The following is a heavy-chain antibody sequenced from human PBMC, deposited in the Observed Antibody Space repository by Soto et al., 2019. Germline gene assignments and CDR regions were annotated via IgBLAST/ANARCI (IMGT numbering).Heavy chain of an antibody. CDR1: GFSLSTSGVG. V-gene: IGHV2-5*02. J-gene: IGHJ5*02. Sequence: QITLKESGPTLVKPTQPLTLTCTFSGFSLSTSGVGVGWIRQPPGKALEWLALIYWDDDKRYSPSLKSRLTITKDTSKNQVVLTMTNMDPVDTATYYCAHRRYYYGSGSLDWFDPWGQGTLVTVSS. D-gene: IGHD3-10*01. CDR2: IYWDDDK. CDR3: AHRRYYYGSGSLDWFDP.